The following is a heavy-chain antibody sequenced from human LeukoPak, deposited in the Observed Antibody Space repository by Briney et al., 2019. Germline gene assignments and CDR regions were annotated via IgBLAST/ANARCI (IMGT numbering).Heavy chain of an antibody. Sequence: SETLSLTCAVAGYSISSGFYWGWIRQPPGKGLEWIGTIYQSGSTYYNPSLKSRVAISVDTSKNQFSLKLSSVTAADTAVYYCARATRRQYYYDSSGYYQPGYWGQGTLVTVSS. CDR1: GYSISSGFY. J-gene: IGHJ4*02. V-gene: IGHV4-38-2*01. CDR3: ARATRRQYYYDSSGYYQPGY. CDR2: IYQSGST. D-gene: IGHD3-22*01.